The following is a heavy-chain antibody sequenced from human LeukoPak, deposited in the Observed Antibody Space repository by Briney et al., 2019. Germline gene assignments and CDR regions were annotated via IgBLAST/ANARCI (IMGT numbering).Heavy chain of an antibody. Sequence: GGSLRLSCAASGFTFSSYAMSWVRQAPGKGLEWVSAISGSGGSAYYADSVKGRFTISRDNSKNTLYLQMNSLRAEDTAVYYCAKDGAAQGINDYWGQGTLVTVSS. CDR1: GFTFSSYA. CDR2: ISGSGGSA. D-gene: IGHD6-6*01. CDR3: AKDGAAQGINDY. J-gene: IGHJ4*02. V-gene: IGHV3-23*01.